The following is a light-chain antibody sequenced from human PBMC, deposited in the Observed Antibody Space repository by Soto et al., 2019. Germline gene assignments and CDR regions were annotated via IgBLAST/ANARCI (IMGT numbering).Light chain of an antibody. J-gene: IGLJ2*01. V-gene: IGLV2-14*03. Sequence: QSLLNQPASVSGSPGQSLPISYTGTSSDIGAYNFVSWYQQHPGKAPKLMLYDVNIRPSGVSNRFSGSKSGNTASLTISGLQAEDEADYYCTSWTTSTTMIFGGGTK. CDR3: TSWTTSTTMI. CDR2: DVN. CDR1: SSDIGAYNF.